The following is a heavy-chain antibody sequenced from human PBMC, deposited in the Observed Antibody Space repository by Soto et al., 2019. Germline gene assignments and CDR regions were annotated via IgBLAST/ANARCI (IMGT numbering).Heavy chain of an antibody. Sequence: SETLSLTCSVSGDSISTVDYFWAWIRQPPGRALEYIGYIYKSATTYYNPSFESRVAISLDTSKSQFSLNVTSVTAADTAVYFCARGRYCLTGRCFPNWFDSWGQGTLVTVSS. CDR3: ARGRYCLTGRCFPNWFDS. CDR1: GDSISTVDYF. CDR2: IYKSATT. D-gene: IGHD2-15*01. V-gene: IGHV4-30-4*01. J-gene: IGHJ5*01.